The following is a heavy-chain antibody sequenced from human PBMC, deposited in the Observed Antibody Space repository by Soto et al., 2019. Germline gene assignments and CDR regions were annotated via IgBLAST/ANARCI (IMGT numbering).Heavy chain of an antibody. CDR1: GYTFTSYA. CDR3: ARSIVVVTALDY. V-gene: IGHV1-3*05. J-gene: IGHJ4*02. CDR2: INAGNGNT. Sequence: QVQLVQSGAEEKKPGASVKVSCKASGYTFTSYAMHLGRQAPGQRLEWMGWINAGNGNTKYSQKFQGRVTITRDTSASTAYMELSSLRSEDTAVCYCARSIVVVTALDYWGQGSLVTVSS. D-gene: IGHD2-21*02.